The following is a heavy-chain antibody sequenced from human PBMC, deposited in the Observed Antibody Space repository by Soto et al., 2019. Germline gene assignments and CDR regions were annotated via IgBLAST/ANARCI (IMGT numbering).Heavy chain of an antibody. CDR1: GGSISSSSYY. CDR3: ASTSTNYGDFGEYYFDY. Sequence: SETLSLTCTVSGGSISSSSYYWGWIRQPPGKGLEWIGYIYYSGSTNYNPSLKSRVTISVDTSKNQFSLKLSSVTAADTAVYYCASTSTNYGDFGEYYFDYWGQGTLVTVSS. D-gene: IGHD4-17*01. CDR2: IYYSGST. V-gene: IGHV4-61*05. J-gene: IGHJ4*02.